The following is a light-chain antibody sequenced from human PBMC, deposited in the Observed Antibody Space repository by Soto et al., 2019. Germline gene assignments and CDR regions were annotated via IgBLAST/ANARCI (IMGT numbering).Light chain of an antibody. J-gene: IGLJ1*01. CDR3: SSYTRPNTLDYV. CDR1: SSDVGAYNY. Sequence: QSAMTEPACVSGIPGKTITISCTGTSSDVGAYNYVSWYQQHPGKAPKLMIYGVSNRPSGVSNRFSASKSGNTASLTISGLQAEDEADYYCSSYTRPNTLDYVFGTGSKVTVL. CDR2: GVS. V-gene: IGLV2-14*01.